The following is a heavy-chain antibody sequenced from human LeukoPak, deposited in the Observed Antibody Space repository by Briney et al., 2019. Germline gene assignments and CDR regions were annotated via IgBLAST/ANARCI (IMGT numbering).Heavy chain of an antibody. Sequence: GGSLRLSCAASEFTFSSYAMSWVRQAPGKGLEWVSTISGSGGITNYAHSVKGRFTISRDNSKNTLYLQMNSLRAEDTAIYYCAKDLHSDSWAIDYWGQGTLVTVS. D-gene: IGHD6-13*01. CDR3: AKDLHSDSWAIDY. CDR2: ISGSGGIT. CDR1: EFTFSSYA. J-gene: IGHJ4*02. V-gene: IGHV3-23*01.